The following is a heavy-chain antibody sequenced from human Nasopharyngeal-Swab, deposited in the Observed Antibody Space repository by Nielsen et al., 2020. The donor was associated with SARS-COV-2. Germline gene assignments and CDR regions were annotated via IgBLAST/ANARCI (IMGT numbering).Heavy chain of an antibody. V-gene: IGHV3-13*05. CDR2: IGTAGDP. D-gene: IGHD3-3*01. CDR3: AKEGPGMFGVVGLDV. J-gene: IGHJ6*02. CDR1: GFTFSNYD. Sequence: GVLKISCVASGFTFSNYDMHWVRQPTGKDLEWVSTIGTAGDPFYRGSVEGRFTISRDNSKDTLYLQMNSLRPEDTAVYYCAKEGPGMFGVVGLDVWGQGTTVTVSS.